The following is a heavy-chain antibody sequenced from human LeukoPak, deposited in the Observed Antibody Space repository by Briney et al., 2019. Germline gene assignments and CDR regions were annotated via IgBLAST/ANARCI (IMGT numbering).Heavy chain of an antibody. CDR1: GFPFSSHG. CDR3: ARDGGEYYDILTGWGYYYYMDV. D-gene: IGHD3-9*01. J-gene: IGHJ6*03. CDR2: ISPGGGPT. Sequence: GGSLRLSCAGSGFPFSSHGMDWVRQAPGKGLEWVSGISPGGGPTYYADSVRGRFSISRDDAKNSLYLQMNSLRAEDTAVYYCARDGGEYYDILTGWGYYYYMDVWGKGTTVTISS. V-gene: IGHV3-21*01.